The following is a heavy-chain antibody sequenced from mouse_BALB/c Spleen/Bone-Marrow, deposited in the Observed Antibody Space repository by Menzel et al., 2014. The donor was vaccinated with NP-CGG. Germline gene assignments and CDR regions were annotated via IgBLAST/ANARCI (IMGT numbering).Heavy chain of an antibody. CDR1: GFTFSSYG. J-gene: IGHJ2*01. V-gene: IGHV5-6*02. CDR3: ARRSDYDYFDY. Sequence: DVKLVESGGDIVKPGGSLKLSCAASGFTFSSYGMSWVRQSPDKRLEWVATISSGGSNTFYPDNVKGRFTISRDNAKNTLYLQMSSLKSEDTAMYYCARRSDYDYFDYWGRGTTLIVSS. D-gene: IGHD2-4*01. CDR2: ISSGGSNT.